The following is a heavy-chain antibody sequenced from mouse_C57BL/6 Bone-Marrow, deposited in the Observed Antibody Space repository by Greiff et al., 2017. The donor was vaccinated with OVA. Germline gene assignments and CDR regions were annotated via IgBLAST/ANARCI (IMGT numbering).Heavy chain of an antibody. CDR1: GYTFTSYW. CDR3: AREGTMNYCDY. J-gene: IGHJ2*01. V-gene: IGHV1-64*01. CDR2: IHPNSGST. D-gene: IGHD2-4*01. Sequence: QVQLKQPGAELVKPGASVKLSCKASGYTFTSYWMHWVKQRPGQGLEWIGMIHPNSGSTNYNEKFKSKATLTVDKSSSTAYMQLSSLTSEDSAVYYCAREGTMNYCDYWGQGTTLTVSS.